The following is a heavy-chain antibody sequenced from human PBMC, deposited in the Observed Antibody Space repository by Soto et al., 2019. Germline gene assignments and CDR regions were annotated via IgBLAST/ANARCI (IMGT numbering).Heavy chain of an antibody. J-gene: IGHJ4*02. CDR1: GYTFTRYT. Sequence: ASVKVSCKASGYTFTRYTMNWVRQAPGQRLEWMGWINPDNGNTKSSQKFQDRVIITRDTSASTAYMDLSSLRSEDTAVYYCASLALQLGAYDSSGYYFDYWGQGTLVTVSS. D-gene: IGHD3-22*01. V-gene: IGHV1-3*01. CDR2: INPDNGNT. CDR3: ASLALQLGAYDSSGYYFDY.